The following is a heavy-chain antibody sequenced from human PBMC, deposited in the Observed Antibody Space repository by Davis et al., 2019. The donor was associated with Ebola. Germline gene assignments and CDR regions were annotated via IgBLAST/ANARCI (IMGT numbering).Heavy chain of an antibody. J-gene: IGHJ6*02. CDR3: ARVTLTYGMEV. Sequence: SVKVSCKASGGTFSSYAIIWVRQPPGQGLEWMGRIIPILGIANYAQKFQGRVTITADKSTSTAYMELSSLRSEDTAVYYCARVTLTYGMEVWAQGTTVTVSS. V-gene: IGHV1-69*04. CDR1: GGTFSSYA. CDR2: IIPILGIA. D-gene: IGHD4-23*01.